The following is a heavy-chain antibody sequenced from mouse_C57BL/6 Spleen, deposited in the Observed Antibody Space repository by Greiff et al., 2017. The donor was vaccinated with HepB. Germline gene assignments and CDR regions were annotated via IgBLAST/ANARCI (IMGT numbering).Heavy chain of an antibody. CDR3: AREYSNLFAY. Sequence: DVKLVESGGGLVKPGGSLKLSCAASGFTFSSYAMSWVRQTPEKRLEWVATISDGGSYTYYPDNVKGRFTISRDNAKNNLYLQMSHLKSEDTAMYYCAREYSNLFAYWGQGTLVTVSA. V-gene: IGHV5-4*01. J-gene: IGHJ3*01. CDR1: GFTFSSYA. D-gene: IGHD2-5*01. CDR2: ISDGGSYT.